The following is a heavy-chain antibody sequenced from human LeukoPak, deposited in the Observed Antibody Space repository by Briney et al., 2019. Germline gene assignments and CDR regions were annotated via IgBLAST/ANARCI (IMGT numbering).Heavy chain of an antibody. CDR1: GGSISTSTYY. D-gene: IGHD3-10*01. CDR2: IFYSGST. V-gene: IGHV4-39*01. J-gene: IGHJ4*02. Sequence: PSETLSLTCTVSGGSISTSTYYWGWIRQPPGKGLEWIGSIFYSGSTYYNPSLKSRVTISADTSKNQFSLKLSSVTAADTAVYYCASFSYYGSGSPHFGYWGQGTLVTVSS. CDR3: ASFSYYGSGSPHFGY.